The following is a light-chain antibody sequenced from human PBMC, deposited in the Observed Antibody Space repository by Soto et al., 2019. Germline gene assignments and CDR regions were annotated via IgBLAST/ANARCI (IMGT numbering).Light chain of an antibody. CDR3: SSYAGSNTVV. Sequence: QSALTQPPSASGSPGQSVTISCTGTSSDVGGYNYASWYQQYPGKAPKLMIYEVNKRPSGVPDRFSGSKSGNTASLTVSGLQAEDEADYYCSSYAGSNTVVFGGGTKLTVL. CDR2: EVN. CDR1: SSDVGGYNY. V-gene: IGLV2-8*01. J-gene: IGLJ2*01.